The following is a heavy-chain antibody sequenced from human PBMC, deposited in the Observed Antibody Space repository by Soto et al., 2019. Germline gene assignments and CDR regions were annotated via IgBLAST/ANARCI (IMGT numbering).Heavy chain of an antibody. V-gene: IGHV4-4*02. D-gene: IGHD6-25*01. J-gene: IGHJ4*02. Sequence: QVQLQESGPGLVKPSETLSLTCTVSSDSIAGENWWSWVRQPAGMGLEWIGEIFHTGGTNYNPSLKSRVTMEVDKSKNQFSLKLISATAADTAVYYCARVFSSGSGWMYYFDFWGQGPLVSVSS. CDR3: ARVFSSGSGWMYYFDF. CDR2: IFHTGGT. CDR1: SDSIAGENW.